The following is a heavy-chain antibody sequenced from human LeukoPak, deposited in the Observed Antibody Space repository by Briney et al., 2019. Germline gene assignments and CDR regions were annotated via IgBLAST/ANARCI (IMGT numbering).Heavy chain of an antibody. CDR3: ARSGATSGWSYFFDI. CDR1: DDSINRHH. D-gene: IGHD6-19*01. CDR2: IYKSGFT. Sequence: SETLSLTCTVSDDSINRHHWNWLRQSPGKGLEWIGYIYKSGFTNYNHSLKNRVTMSLDTSKNRVSLKLTSVTAADTAVYYCARSGATSGWSYFFDIWDQGTLVTVSS. J-gene: IGHJ4*02. V-gene: IGHV4-59*11.